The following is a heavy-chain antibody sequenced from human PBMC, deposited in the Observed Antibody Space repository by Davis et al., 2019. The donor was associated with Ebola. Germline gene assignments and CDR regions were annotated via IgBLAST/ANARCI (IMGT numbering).Heavy chain of an antibody. Sequence: GSLRLSCSVSGGSIRDTGYYWDWVRQSPGSGLQWIGGVYYTGDGDYDPSLKSRANIYVDTSKNLFSLKLSSVTAADTAIYYCARRSYLGWLDLWGQGALVSVSS. J-gene: IGHJ5*02. CDR3: ARRSYLGWLDL. D-gene: IGHD1-26*01. CDR2: VYYTGDG. CDR1: GGSIRDTGYY. V-gene: IGHV4-39*02.